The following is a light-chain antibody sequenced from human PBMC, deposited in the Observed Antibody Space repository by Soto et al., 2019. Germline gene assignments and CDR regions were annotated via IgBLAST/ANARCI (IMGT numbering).Light chain of an antibody. CDR2: WAS. Sequence: DIVMTHSPDFLDVSLGESATITGTSRQGVLYRSNNKHSLAWYHQKPGQPPKLLIYWASTRESWVPDRFRGSGSGTDFSLTISSLQAEDVDVYYCQQYYSIPITFGQGTRLESK. J-gene: IGKJ5*01. CDR1: QGVLYRSNNKHS. V-gene: IGKV4-1*01. CDR3: QQYYSIPIT.